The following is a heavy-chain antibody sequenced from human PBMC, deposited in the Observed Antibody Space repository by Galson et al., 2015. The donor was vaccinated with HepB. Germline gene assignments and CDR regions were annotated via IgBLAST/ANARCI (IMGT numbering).Heavy chain of an antibody. CDR2: INPNSGGT. V-gene: IGHV1-2*02. Sequence: SVKVSCKASGYTFTSYGISWVRQAPGQGPEWMGWINPNSGGTIYAQKFQGRVTMTRDTSISTSYMELSRLTSDDTAVYYCARDTTGITGTPSDYWGQGTLVTVSS. J-gene: IGHJ4*02. CDR3: ARDTTGITGTPSDY. CDR1: GYTFTSYG. D-gene: IGHD1-7*01.